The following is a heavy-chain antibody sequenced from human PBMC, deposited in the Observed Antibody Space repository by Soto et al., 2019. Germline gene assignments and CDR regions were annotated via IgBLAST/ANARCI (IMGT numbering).Heavy chain of an antibody. V-gene: IGHV1-69*13. CDR1: GGTFSSYA. CDR2: IIPIFGTA. Sequence: VASVKVSCKASGGTFSSYAISWVRQAPGQGLEWMGGIIPIFGTANYAQKFQGRVTITADESTSTAYMELSSLRSEDTAVYYCARGMQGGYDFWSGYRPHYYYYGMDVWGQGTTVTVSS. CDR3: ARGMQGGYDFWSGYRPHYYYYGMDV. D-gene: IGHD3-3*01. J-gene: IGHJ6*02.